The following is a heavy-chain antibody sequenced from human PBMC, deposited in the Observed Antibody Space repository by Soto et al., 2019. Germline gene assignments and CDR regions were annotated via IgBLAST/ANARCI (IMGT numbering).Heavy chain of an antibody. J-gene: IGHJ4*02. Sequence: QVQLQQWGAGLLKPSETLSLTCAVSGGSLSNYYWSWIRQPPGKGLEWIGEIYHSGSTNYNPSLKSRVTISVDTSKNQLYLKLSSVTAADTAVYYCATSKLYFFQSGGSHHVHLGFWGQGTLVTVSS. D-gene: IGHD2-15*01. CDR2: IYHSGST. V-gene: IGHV4-34*02. CDR3: ATSKLYFFQSGGSHHVHLGF. CDR1: GGSLSNYY.